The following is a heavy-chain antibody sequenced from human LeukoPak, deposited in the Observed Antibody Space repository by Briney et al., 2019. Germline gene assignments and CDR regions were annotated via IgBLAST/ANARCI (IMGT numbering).Heavy chain of an antibody. CDR2: ISSSGSTI. Sequence: GGSLRLSCAASGFTFSSYEMNWVRQAPGKGLEWVSYISSSGSTIYYADSVKGRFTISRDNAKNSLYLQMNSLRAEDTAVYYCARDYGGSSPFDYWGQGTLVTVSS. J-gene: IGHJ4*02. V-gene: IGHV3-48*03. D-gene: IGHD4-23*01. CDR3: ARDYGGSSPFDY. CDR1: GFTFSSYE.